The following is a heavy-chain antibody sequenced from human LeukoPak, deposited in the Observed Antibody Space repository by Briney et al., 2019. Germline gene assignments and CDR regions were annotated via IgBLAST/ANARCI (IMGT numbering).Heavy chain of an antibody. CDR1: GGYIGSYY. V-gene: IGHV4-4*07. CDR3: AREGDYGDYSKSFYYMDV. D-gene: IGHD4-17*01. CDR2: IYTSENT. J-gene: IGHJ6*03. Sequence: SETLSLTCTVSGGYIGSYYWSWIRQPAGKGLKWIGHIYTSENTDYNPSLKSRVTMSVDMSTSQFSLRLTSVTAADTAVYYCAREGDYGDYSKSFYYMDVWGKGTTVTVSS.